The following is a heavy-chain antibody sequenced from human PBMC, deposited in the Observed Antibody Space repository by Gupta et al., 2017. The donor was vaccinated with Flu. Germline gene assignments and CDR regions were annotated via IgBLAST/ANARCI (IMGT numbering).Heavy chain of an antibody. J-gene: IGHJ5*02. V-gene: IGHV4-59*01. CDR1: GVSITDNF. CDR2: VYHTGSK. CDR3: VRDAYERHAHNWFDP. D-gene: IGHD3-16*01. Sequence: QVQLQESGPGLVKPSETLSLTCTVSGVSITDNFWSWIRQPPGKGLEWFGYVYHTGSKPPHPACNSRVSLSVDTTKNRLSLQLSYVTIDNTAVYYGVRDAYERHAHNWFDPWGQGTRVTVSS.